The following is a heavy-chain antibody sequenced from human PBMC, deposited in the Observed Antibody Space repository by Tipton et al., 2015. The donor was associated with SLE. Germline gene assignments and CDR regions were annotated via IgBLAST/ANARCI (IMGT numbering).Heavy chain of an antibody. Sequence: SLRLSCAASGFSSCSYAMSWIRQAPGKGLEWVSYIGDSGTHTNYADSLRGRFTISRDNAKNSLYLQMNSLRAEDTAVYYCAREFSRSGFDYWGQGTLVTVSS. J-gene: IGHJ4*02. CDR1: GFSSCSYA. CDR3: AREFSRSGFDY. CDR2: IGDSGTHT. V-gene: IGHV3-11*05.